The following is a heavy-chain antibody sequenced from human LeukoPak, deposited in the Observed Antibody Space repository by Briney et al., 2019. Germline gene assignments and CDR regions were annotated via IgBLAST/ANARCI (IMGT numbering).Heavy chain of an antibody. D-gene: IGHD1-1*01. Sequence: ASVKVSCKTSGYTFATYDINWVRQAPGQGLEWMGWMKPNSGRAGFTQKFQGRITMTRDTSINTAYMELSGLTSDDTAVYYCAREVPVGIDHWGQGSLVTVSS. CDR1: GYTFATYD. V-gene: IGHV1-8*01. J-gene: IGHJ4*02. CDR2: MKPNSGRA. CDR3: AREVPVGIDH.